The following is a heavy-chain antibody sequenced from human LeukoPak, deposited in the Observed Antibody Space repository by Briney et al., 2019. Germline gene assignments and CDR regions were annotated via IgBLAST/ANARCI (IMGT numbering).Heavy chain of an antibody. CDR2: ISWNSGSI. Sequence: PGGSLRLSCAASGFTLDDYAMHWVRQAPGKGLEWVSGISWNSGSIGYADSVKGRFTISRDNAKNSLYLQMNSLRAEDMALYYCAKAVVATTTSAFDIWGQGTMVTVSS. CDR1: GFTLDDYA. V-gene: IGHV3-9*03. CDR3: AKAVVATTTSAFDI. J-gene: IGHJ3*02. D-gene: IGHD5-12*01.